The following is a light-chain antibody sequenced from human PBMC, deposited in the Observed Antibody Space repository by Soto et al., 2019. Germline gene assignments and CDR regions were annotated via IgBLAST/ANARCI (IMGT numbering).Light chain of an antibody. V-gene: IGKV4-1*01. CDR2: WAS. J-gene: IGKJ2*01. CDR3: QQYYNTPYT. Sequence: DLVMTQSPDFLAVSLGARATITCKSSQNVLYRSSNKRYLAWYQQRPGQPPRLLLYWASTRESGVPDRFIGSGSETDFTLTISSLQAGDEAIYHCQQYYNTPYTFGQGTTLEIK. CDR1: QNVLYRSSNKRY.